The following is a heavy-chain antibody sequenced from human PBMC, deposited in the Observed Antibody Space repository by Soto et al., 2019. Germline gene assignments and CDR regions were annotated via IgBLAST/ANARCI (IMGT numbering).Heavy chain of an antibody. D-gene: IGHD1-1*01. V-gene: IGHV1-18*01. CDR2: ISGYNGKT. Sequence: QVQLVQSGAEVKKPGASVKVSCKSSGYTFSMSGISWVRQAPGQGLEWMGWISGYNGKTNYEQKVQDGVNRNKKKSNKKDYIEMRRLRTDETAVYYCAREVPRPYYYYGMDVWGQGTTVTVSS. CDR1: GYTFSMSG. J-gene: IGHJ6*02. CDR3: AREVPRPYYYYGMDV.